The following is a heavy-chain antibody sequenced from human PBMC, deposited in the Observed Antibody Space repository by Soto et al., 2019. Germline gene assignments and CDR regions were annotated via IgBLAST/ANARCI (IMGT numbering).Heavy chain of an antibody. CDR2: IYWDDDK. J-gene: IGHJ5*02. D-gene: IGHD3-9*01. V-gene: IGHV2-5*02. Sequence: QITLKESGPTLVKPTQPLTLTCTFSGFSLSTSGVGVGWIRQPPGKALKWLALIYWDDDKRYSLSLKSRLTITKDASKNNVVLTMTNMDPVDTSTYDCAHSSGYDILTGYSTAPNWFDPWGKGTLVTVSS. CDR1: GFSLSTSGVG. CDR3: AHSSGYDILTGYSTAPNWFDP.